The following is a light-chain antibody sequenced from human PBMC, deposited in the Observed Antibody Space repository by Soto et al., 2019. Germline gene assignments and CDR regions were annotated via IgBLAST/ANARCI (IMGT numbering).Light chain of an antibody. Sequence: DIQMTQSPSTLSASVGDRVTITCRASRRISSWLAWYQQQPGKAPKLLVYDASTLQSGVPSRFSGNGSGTEFTLTISRLQPEDLATYFCQQYNGDPWTFGQGTRVGIK. CDR1: RRISSW. CDR2: DAS. J-gene: IGKJ1*01. V-gene: IGKV1-5*01. CDR3: QQYNGDPWT.